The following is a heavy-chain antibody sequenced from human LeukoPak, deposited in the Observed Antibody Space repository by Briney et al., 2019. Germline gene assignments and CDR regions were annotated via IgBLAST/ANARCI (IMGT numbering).Heavy chain of an antibody. V-gene: IGHV4-34*01. D-gene: IGHD4-17*01. J-gene: IGHJ4*02. CDR1: GGSFRGYY. CDR2: INHSGST. Sequence: SETLSLTCAVYGGSFRGYYWSWIRHPPGKGLEWIGEINHSGSTNYNPSLKSRVTISVDTSKNQFSLKLSSVTAADTAVYYCATRYGDYGFLFDYWGQGTLVTVSS. CDR3: ATRYGDYGFLFDY.